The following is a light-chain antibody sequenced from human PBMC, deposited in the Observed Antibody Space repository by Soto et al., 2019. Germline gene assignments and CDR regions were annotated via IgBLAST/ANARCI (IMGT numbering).Light chain of an antibody. CDR2: STS. J-gene: IGLJ3*02. CDR1: TGAVTSGYY. CDR3: LLYYGGAPV. V-gene: IGLV7-43*01. Sequence: QAVVTQEPSLTVSPGGTVTLTCASSTGAVTSGYYPNWFQQKPGQAPTALIYSTSNKHSWTPARFSRSLLGGKAALTLSGVQPEDEAEYYCLLYYGGAPVFGGGTKVTVL.